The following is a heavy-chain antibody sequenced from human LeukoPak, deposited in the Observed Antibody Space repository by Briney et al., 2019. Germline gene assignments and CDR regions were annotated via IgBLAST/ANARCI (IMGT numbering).Heavy chain of an antibody. J-gene: IGHJ4*02. CDR2: ISGSGGNR. D-gene: IGHD3-10*01. Sequence: GGSLRLPCAASGFTFSTHSMSWVRQAPGKGLEWVSAISGSGGNRYHAASVKGRFTISRDNSKSTLYLQMNSLRAEDTAVYYCARYSYYGSGSYYNDFDYWGQGTLVTVSS. CDR1: GFTFSTHS. V-gene: IGHV3-23*01. CDR3: ARYSYYGSGSYYNDFDY.